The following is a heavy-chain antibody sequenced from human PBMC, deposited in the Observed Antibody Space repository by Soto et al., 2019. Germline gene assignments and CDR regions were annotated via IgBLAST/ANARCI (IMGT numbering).Heavy chain of an antibody. CDR2: IWYDGSNK. CDR3: ARVLTHGVHYYYMDV. V-gene: IGHV3-33*01. D-gene: IGHD3-9*01. CDR1: GFTFSSYG. J-gene: IGHJ6*03. Sequence: QVQLVESGGGVVQPGRSLRLSCAASGFTFSSYGMHWVRQAPGKGLEWVAVIWYDGSNKYYADSVKGRFTISRDNSKNTLYLQMNSLRAEDTAVYYCARVLTHGVHYYYMDVWGKGTTVTVSS.